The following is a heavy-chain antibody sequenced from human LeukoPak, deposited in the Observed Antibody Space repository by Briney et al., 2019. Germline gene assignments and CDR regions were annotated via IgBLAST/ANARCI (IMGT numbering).Heavy chain of an antibody. CDR1: GFTFTNYA. V-gene: IGHV3-23*01. J-gene: IGHJ6*02. CDR3: ARDQAFDWFYYYYGMDV. CDR2: VGGSVNST. D-gene: IGHD3-9*01. Sequence: GGSLRLSCAASGFTFTNYALSWVRQAPGKGLESVSSVGGSVNSTYYADSVKGRFTISRDNSKNTLYLQMNSLRAEDTAVYYCARDQAFDWFYYYYGMDVWGLGTTVIVSS.